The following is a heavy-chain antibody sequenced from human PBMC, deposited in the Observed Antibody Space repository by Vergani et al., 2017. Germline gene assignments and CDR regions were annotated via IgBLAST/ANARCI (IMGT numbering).Heavy chain of an antibody. Sequence: QVQLVQSGAEVKKPGASVKVSCKASGYTFTSYGISWVRQAPGKGLEWMGWISAYNGNTNYAQKLQGRVTMTTDTSTSTAYMELRSLRSDDTAVYYCARERGGDVAVAGTWYFDLWGRGTLVTVSS. J-gene: IGHJ2*01. V-gene: IGHV1-18*01. CDR1: GYTFTSYG. CDR2: ISAYNGNT. D-gene: IGHD6-19*01. CDR3: ARERGGDVAVAGTWYFDL.